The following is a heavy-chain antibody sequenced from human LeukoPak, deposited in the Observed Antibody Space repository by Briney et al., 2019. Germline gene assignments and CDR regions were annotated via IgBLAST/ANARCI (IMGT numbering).Heavy chain of an antibody. CDR2: IKEDGSDK. J-gene: IGHJ5*02. CDR1: GFPFSTSW. CDR3: ARFRTLGA. D-gene: IGHD3-3*01. V-gene: IGHV3-7*01. Sequence: GSLRLSCAASGFPFSTSWMSWVRQAPGKGLEWVASIKEDGSDKYYVDSVKGRFTISRDNAKNSLYLQMSSLRAEDTAVYYCARFRTLGAWGQGTLVTVSS.